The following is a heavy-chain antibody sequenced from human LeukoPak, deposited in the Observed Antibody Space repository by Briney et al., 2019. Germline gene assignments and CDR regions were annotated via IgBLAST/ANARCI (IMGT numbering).Heavy chain of an antibody. CDR1: GGSISSYY. CDR2: IYYSCST. D-gene: IGHD3-22*01. V-gene: IGHV4-59*12. J-gene: IGHJ6*03. Sequence: SATLSLTCTVSGGSISSYYWSWIRQPPGKGLEWSGFIYYSCSTSYNPSLKSRVTISVDTSKNQFSLKLSSVTAADTAVYYCASTETDSYYYYDMDVWGKGTTVTVSS. CDR3: ASTETDSYYYYDMDV.